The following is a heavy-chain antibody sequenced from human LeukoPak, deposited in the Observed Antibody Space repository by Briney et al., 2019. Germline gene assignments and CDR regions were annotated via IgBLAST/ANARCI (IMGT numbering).Heavy chain of an antibody. D-gene: IGHD6-19*01. J-gene: IGHJ3*02. CDR1: GGSISSSSYY. Sequence: SETLSLTCTVSGGSISSSSYYWGWIRQPPGKGLEWIGSIYYSGSTYYNPSLKSRVTISVDTSKNQFSLKLSSVTAAAAAVYCGARHGFEVAGTGHAFDIWGQGTLVTVSS. V-gene: IGHV4-39*01. CDR3: ARHGFEVAGTGHAFDI. CDR2: IYYSGST.